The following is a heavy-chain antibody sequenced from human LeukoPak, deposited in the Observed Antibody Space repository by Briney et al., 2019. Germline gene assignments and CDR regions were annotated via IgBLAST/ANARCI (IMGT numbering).Heavy chain of an antibody. CDR2: INWNGGST. J-gene: IGHJ5*02. CDR3: ARAGPRFFPTVTNSWFDP. D-gene: IGHD4-11*01. Sequence: GGSLRLSCAASGFTFSTYSMNWVRQAPGKGLEWVSGINWNGGSTGYADSVKGRFTISRDNANNSLYLQMNSLRAEDTALYYCARAGPRFFPTVTNSWFDPWGQGTLVTVSS. V-gene: IGHV3-20*04. CDR1: GFTFSTYS.